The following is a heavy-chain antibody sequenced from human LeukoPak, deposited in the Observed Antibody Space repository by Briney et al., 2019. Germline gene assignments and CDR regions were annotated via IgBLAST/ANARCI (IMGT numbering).Heavy chain of an antibody. V-gene: IGHV1-69*13. CDR1: GGTFSSYA. J-gene: IGHJ4*02. D-gene: IGHD3-9*01. CDR3: ARSKDLRLDDIYY. Sequence: SVKVSCKASGGTFSSYAFSWVRQAPGQGLEWMGGIIPIFGTANYAQKFQGRVTITADESTSTAYMELSSLRSEDTAVYYCARSKDLRLDDIYYWGQGTLVTVSS. CDR2: IIPIFGTA.